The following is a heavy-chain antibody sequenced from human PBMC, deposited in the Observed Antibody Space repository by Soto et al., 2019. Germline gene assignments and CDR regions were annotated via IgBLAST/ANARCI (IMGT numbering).Heavy chain of an antibody. J-gene: IGHJ4*02. V-gene: IGHV3-21*01. D-gene: IGHD2-15*01. CDR3: ARASSHVYCSGGSCFDV. CDR1: GFIFSDHG. Sequence: GGSLRLSCAASGFIFSDHGFSWVRQAPGKGLEWISSVSSQSSLIFYAESVKGRFIISRDNTKNSLSLQMNSLRADDTAPYFCARASSHVYCSGGSCFDVWGQGALVTVSS. CDR2: VSSQSSLI.